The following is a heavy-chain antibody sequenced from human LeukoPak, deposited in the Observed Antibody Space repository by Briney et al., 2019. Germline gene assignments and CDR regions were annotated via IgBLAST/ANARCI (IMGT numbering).Heavy chain of an antibody. D-gene: IGHD3-9*01. J-gene: IGHJ6*02. Sequence: KTSETLSLTCAVYGGSFSGYYWSWIRQPPGKGLEWIGEINHSGSTNYNPSLKSRVTISVDTSKNQFSLKLSSVTAADTAVYYCARIPHSGRLRYSYYYGMDVWGQGTTVTVSS. CDR2: INHSGST. CDR3: ARIPHSGRLRYSYYYGMDV. CDR1: GGSFSGYY. V-gene: IGHV4-34*01.